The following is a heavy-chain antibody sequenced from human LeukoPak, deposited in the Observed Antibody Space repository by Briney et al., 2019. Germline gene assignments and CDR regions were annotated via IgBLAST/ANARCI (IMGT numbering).Heavy chain of an antibody. CDR2: FDPEDGET. J-gene: IGHJ3*02. CDR3: ATCSFPGYYKNFDAFDI. CDR1: GYTLTELS. V-gene: IGHV1-24*01. D-gene: IGHD3-22*01. Sequence: GASVKVSCKVSGYTLTELSMHWVRQAPGKGLEWMGGFDPEDGETIYAQKFQGRVTMTEDTSTDTAYMELSSLRSEDTAVYYCATCSFPGYYKNFDAFDIWGQGTMVTVSS.